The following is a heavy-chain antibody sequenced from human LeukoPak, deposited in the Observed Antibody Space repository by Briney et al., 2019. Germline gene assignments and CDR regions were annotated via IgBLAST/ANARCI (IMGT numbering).Heavy chain of an antibody. Sequence: GASVTVSCKASGGTFSSYAISWVRQAPGQGLEWMGGIIPIFGTANYAQKFQGRVTITADESTSTAYMELSSLRSEDTAVYYCAREGSSGWATWGQGTLVTVSS. J-gene: IGHJ5*02. CDR3: AREGSSGWAT. V-gene: IGHV1-69*13. CDR1: GGTFSSYA. CDR2: IIPIFGTA. D-gene: IGHD6-19*01.